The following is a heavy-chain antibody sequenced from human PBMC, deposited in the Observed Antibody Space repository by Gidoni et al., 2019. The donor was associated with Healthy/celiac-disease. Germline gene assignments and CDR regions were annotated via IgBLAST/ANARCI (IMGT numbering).Heavy chain of an antibody. J-gene: IGHJ3*02. V-gene: IGHV4-34*01. CDR3: ARPLRPRFSGYAFDI. Sequence: QVQLQQWGAGLLKPSETLSLTCAVYGGSFSGYYWSWIRQPPGKGLEWIGEINHSGSTNYNPSLKSRVTISVDTSKNQFSLKLSSVTAADTAVYYCARPLRPRFSGYAFDIWGQGTMVTVSS. D-gene: IGHD4-17*01. CDR2: INHSGST. CDR1: GGSFSGYY.